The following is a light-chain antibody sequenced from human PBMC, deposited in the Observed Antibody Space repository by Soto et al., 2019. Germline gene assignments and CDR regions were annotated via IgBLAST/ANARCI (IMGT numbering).Light chain of an antibody. J-gene: IGKJ1*01. V-gene: IGKV3-15*01. CDR3: QQYNKWPRT. CDR1: QSVSIH. Sequence: ETVMTQSPGTLSVSLGERATLSCRASQSVSIHLAWYQQKTGQAPRLLIYDTSTRATGIPARFSGSGSGTEFTLTISSLQSEDFAVYYCQQYNKWPRTFGQGTKVDIK. CDR2: DTS.